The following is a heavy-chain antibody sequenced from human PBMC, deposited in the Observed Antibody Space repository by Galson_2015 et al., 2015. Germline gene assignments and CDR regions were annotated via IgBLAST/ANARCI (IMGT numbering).Heavy chain of an antibody. J-gene: IGHJ6*02. CDR3: ASQNPDIVVVPAAIRRIYYYYYGMDV. CDR2: IYSGGST. CDR1: GFTVSSNY. D-gene: IGHD2-2*02. V-gene: IGHV3-53*01. Sequence: SLRLSCAASGFTVSSNYMSWVRQAPGKGLEWVSVIYSGGSTYYADSVKGRFTISRDNSKNTLYLQMNSLRAEDTAVYYCASQNPDIVVVPAAIRRIYYYYYGMDVWGQGTTVTVSS.